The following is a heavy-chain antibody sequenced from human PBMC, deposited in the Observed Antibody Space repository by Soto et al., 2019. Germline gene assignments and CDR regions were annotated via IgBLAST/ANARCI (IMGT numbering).Heavy chain of an antibody. CDR2: INHSGST. V-gene: IGHV4-34*10. Sequence: SETLSLTCAVYGGSFSGYYWSWIRQPPGKGLEWIGEINHSGSTNYNPSLKSRVTMTRDTSTSTVYMELSSLRSEDTAVYYCASPRGLGSKSYYYYGMDVWGQGTTVTVSS. J-gene: IGHJ6*02. CDR3: ASPRGLGSKSYYYYGMDV. CDR1: GGSFSGYY. D-gene: IGHD1-26*01.